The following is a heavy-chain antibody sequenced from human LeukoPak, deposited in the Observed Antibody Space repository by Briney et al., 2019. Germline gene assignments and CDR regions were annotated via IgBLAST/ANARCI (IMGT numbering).Heavy chain of an antibody. J-gene: IGHJ4*02. CDR3: AKGSYYDSSGSFYFDY. V-gene: IGHV3-23*01. D-gene: IGHD3-22*01. Sequence: GGSLRLSCAASGFTFSNNAMSWVRQAPGKGLEWVSGISGSGDNTYYADSVKGRFTISRDNSKNTLYVQVNSLGTEDTAAYYCAKGSYYDSSGSFYFDYWGQGTLVTVSS. CDR1: GFTFSNNA. CDR2: ISGSGDNT.